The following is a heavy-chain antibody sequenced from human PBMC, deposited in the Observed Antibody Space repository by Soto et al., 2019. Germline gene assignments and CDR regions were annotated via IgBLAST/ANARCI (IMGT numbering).Heavy chain of an antibody. CDR3: VKRNCGNCPWSS. CDR1: GFTVSNNF. D-gene: IGHD2-21*01. CDR2: IYSDGST. V-gene: IGHV3-53*01. J-gene: IGHJ4*02. Sequence: GGSLRLSCAVSGFTVSNNFMTWVRQAPGKGLDWVSLIYSDGSTFYADSVKGRFTISRDNSKSTLHLQMNSLRADDTAVYYCVKRNCGNCPWSSWGQGTLVTVSS.